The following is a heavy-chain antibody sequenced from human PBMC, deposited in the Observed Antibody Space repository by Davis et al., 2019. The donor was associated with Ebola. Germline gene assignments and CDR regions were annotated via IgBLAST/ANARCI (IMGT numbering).Heavy chain of an antibody. Sequence: MPSETLSFTCAVYGGSFSGYYWSWIRQPPGKGLEWIGEINHSGSTNYNPSLKSRVTISVDTSKNQFSLKLSSVTAADTAVYYCARGEVAVAGTGLAYYYYGMDVWGKGTTVTVSS. CDR1: GGSFSGYY. CDR3: ARGEVAVAGTGLAYYYYGMDV. CDR2: INHSGST. J-gene: IGHJ6*04. V-gene: IGHV4-34*01. D-gene: IGHD6-19*01.